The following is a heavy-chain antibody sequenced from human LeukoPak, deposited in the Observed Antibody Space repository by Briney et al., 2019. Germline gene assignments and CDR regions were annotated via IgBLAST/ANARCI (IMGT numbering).Heavy chain of an antibody. V-gene: IGHV1-18*01. CDR1: GYTFTSYG. CDR3: ARGLFRWSRYYYYMDV. Sequence: GASVKVSCKASGYTFTSYGISWVRQAPGQGLEWMGWISAYNGNTNYAQKLQGRVTITTDESTSTAYMELSSLRSEDTAVYYCARGLFRWSRYYYYMDVWGKGTTVTVSS. D-gene: IGHD4-23*01. J-gene: IGHJ6*03. CDR2: ISAYNGNT.